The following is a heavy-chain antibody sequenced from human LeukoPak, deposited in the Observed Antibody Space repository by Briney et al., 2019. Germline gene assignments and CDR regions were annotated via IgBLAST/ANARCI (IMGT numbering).Heavy chain of an antibody. CDR1: GFTFSNYA. D-gene: IGHD5-12*01. V-gene: IGHV3-23*01. J-gene: IGHJ4*02. Sequence: PGGSLRLSCAASGFTFSNYAMSWVRQAPGKGLEWVSAISGSGSSTYYADSVKGQFTISRDNSKNTLYLQMNSLRAEDTAVYYCAKGSRGNDKPFDYWGQGTLVTVSS. CDR3: AKGSRGNDKPFDY. CDR2: ISGSGSST.